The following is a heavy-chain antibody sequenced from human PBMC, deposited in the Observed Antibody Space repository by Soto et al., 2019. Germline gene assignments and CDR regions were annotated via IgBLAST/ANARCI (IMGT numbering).Heavy chain of an antibody. CDR3: ARGPSGDKVDS. CDR2: IYDGGRT. D-gene: IGHD7-27*01. CDR1: GGSISTVDYW. J-gene: IGHJ4*02. V-gene: IGHV4-30-4*01. Sequence: QVQLQESGPGLVKPSQTLSLTCTVSGGSISTVDYWWSWIRQSPDMGLEWIGHIYDGGRTYNNPSLESRVTMSGDTSKSQLSLTVSSVSAADTAVYYCARGPSGDKVDSWGQGTLVTVSS.